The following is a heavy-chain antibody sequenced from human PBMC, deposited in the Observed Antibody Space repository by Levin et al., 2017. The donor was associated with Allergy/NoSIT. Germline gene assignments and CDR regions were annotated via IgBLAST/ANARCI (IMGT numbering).Heavy chain of an antibody. CDR2: ISGSGGST. CDR3: AKDPNPGATVVTRYFDY. D-gene: IGHD4-23*01. J-gene: IGHJ4*02. V-gene: IGHV3-23*01. Sequence: GESLKISCAASGFTFSSYAMSWVRQAPGKGLEWVSAISGSGGSTYYADSVKGRFTISRDNSKNTLYLQMNSLRAEDTAVYYCAKDPNPGATVVTRYFDYWGQGTLVTVSS. CDR1: GFTFSSYA.